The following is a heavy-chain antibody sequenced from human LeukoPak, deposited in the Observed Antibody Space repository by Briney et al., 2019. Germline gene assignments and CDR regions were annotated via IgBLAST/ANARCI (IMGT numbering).Heavy chain of an antibody. CDR2: ISSSSSYI. CDR1: GFAFSDFW. J-gene: IGHJ6*03. CDR3: ARARGSALVSYYYMDV. Sequence: GGSLRLSCAASGFAFSDFWMSWVRQAPGKGLEWVSFISSSSSYIYYADSVKGRFTISRDNAKNSLYLQMNSLRAEDTAVYYCARARGSALVSYYYMDVWAKGPRSPSP. V-gene: IGHV3-21*01. D-gene: IGHD6-6*01.